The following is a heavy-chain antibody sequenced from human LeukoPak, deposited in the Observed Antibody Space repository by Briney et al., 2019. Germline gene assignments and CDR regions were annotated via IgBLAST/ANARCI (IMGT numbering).Heavy chain of an antibody. V-gene: IGHV4-59*01. CDR2: IYYSGST. D-gene: IGHD2-15*01. CDR1: GGSISSYY. J-gene: IGHJ6*02. CDR3: ARGLGPAVADYGMDV. Sequence: SETLSLTCSVSGGSISSYYWSWIRQPPGKGLEGIGYIYYSGSTNYNPSLKSRVTISVDTSKNQFSLKLSSVTAADTAVYYCARGLGPAVADYGMDVWGQGTTVTVSS.